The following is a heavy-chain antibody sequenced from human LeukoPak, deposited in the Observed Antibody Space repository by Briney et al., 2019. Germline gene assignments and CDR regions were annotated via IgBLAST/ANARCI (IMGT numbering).Heavy chain of an antibody. V-gene: IGHV3-7*05. CDR2: IKQDGSDK. CDR3: AREAGPAYCSTTSCLNWFDP. J-gene: IGHJ5*02. CDR1: RFTFSSSW. D-gene: IGHD2-2*01. Sequence: GGSLRLSREASRFTFSSSWMSWVRQAPGKGLEWVANIKQDGSDKYYVDSVKGRFTISRDNAKNSLYLEMNSLRAEDTAVYYCAREAGPAYCSTTSCLNWFDPWGQGTLVTVSS.